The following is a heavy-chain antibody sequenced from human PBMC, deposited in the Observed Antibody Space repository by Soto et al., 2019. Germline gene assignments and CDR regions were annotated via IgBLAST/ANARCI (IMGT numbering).Heavy chain of an antibody. Sequence: PSETLSLTCGVSGDSIMGRRFWWGWVRQSPGKGLEWVGSVSYSGDTFYNPSLKNRVTISLDTSNNRFSLRLNFVTAADTAVYYCARLGNAASGMRPFDYWGQGTLVTVSS. V-gene: IGHV4-39*02. CDR2: VSYSGDT. D-gene: IGHD6-13*01. CDR3: ARLGNAASGMRPFDY. J-gene: IGHJ4*02. CDR1: GDSIMGRRFW.